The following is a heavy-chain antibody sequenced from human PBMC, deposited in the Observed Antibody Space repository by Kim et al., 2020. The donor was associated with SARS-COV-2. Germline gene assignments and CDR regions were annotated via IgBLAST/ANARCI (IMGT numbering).Heavy chain of an antibody. Sequence: GGSLRLSCAASGFTFGLYTINWVRQAPGKGLEWVASISNSGEFIYYADAVKSRFVISRDTDKNSVFLHMNTLRVEDTAVYFCARHYDYYDSSGFYFANYLDVWGPGSLVTVSS. D-gene: IGHD3-16*01. CDR3: ARHYDYYDSSGFYFANYLDV. CDR1: GFTFGLYT. J-gene: IGHJ4*02. V-gene: IGHV3-21*01. CDR2: ISNSGEFI.